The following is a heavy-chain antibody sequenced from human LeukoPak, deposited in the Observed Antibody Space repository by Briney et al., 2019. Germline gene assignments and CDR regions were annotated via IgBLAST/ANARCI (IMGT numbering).Heavy chain of an antibody. D-gene: IGHD6-6*01. CDR2: INPNSGGT. CDR1: GGTFSSYA. CDR3: AREGYSSSSGAAFDI. Sequence: ASVKVSCKASGGTFSSYAISWVRQAPGQGLEWMGWINPNSGGTNYAQKFQGRVTMTRDTSISTAYMELSRLRSDDTAVYYCAREGYSSSSGAAFDIWGQGTMVTVSS. J-gene: IGHJ3*02. V-gene: IGHV1-2*02.